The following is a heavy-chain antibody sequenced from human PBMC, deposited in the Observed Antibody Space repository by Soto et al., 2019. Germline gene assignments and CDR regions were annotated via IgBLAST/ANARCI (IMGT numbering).Heavy chain of an antibody. CDR2: IKQDGSEK. Sequence: GGSLRLSGAASGFTFSSYGMSWVRQAPGKGRDGLANIKQDGSEKYYVDSVKGRFTISRDNAKNTLYLQMNSLRAEDTAVYYCARDGPNDYGDYGSDYWGQGTLVTVSS. V-gene: IGHV3-7*01. CDR1: GFTFSSYG. D-gene: IGHD4-17*01. J-gene: IGHJ4*02. CDR3: ARDGPNDYGDYGSDY.